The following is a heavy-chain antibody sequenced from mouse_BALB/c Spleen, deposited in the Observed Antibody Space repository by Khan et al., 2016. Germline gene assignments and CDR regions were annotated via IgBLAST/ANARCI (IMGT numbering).Heavy chain of an antibody. CDR1: GYDFSRYW. CDR2: INPDSSTI. Sequence: EVKLLESGGGLVQPGGSLKLSCAASGYDFSRYWMSWVRQAPGKGLEWIGEINPDSSTINYTPSLKDKFIISRDNAKNTLYLQMSKVRSEDTALYYCARLHYYGCVAYWGQGTTLTVSS. J-gene: IGHJ2*01. D-gene: IGHD1-2*01. CDR3: ARLHYYGCVAY. V-gene: IGHV4-1*02.